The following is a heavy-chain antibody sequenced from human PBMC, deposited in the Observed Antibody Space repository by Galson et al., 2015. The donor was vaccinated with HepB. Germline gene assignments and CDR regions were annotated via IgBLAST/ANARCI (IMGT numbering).Heavy chain of an antibody. V-gene: IGHV3-30*18. Sequence: SLRLSCAVSGFTFSDYGMHWVRRAPGKGLEWVAVISYHGSDRYYAGSVRGRFTISRDSSKNTLYLQMNSLRPEDTAVYHCAKAGRNIYYYYYMDVWGKGTTVTVSS. CDR2: ISYHGSDR. CDR3: AKAGRNIYYYYYMDV. J-gene: IGHJ6*03. D-gene: IGHD1-14*01. CDR1: GFTFSDYG.